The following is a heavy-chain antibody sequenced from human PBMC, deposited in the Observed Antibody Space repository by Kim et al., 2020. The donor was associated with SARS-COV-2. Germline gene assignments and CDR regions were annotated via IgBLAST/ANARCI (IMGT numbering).Heavy chain of an antibody. V-gene: IGHV5-51*01. J-gene: IGHJ6*02. CDR2: IYPGDSDT. Sequence: GESLKISCKGSGYSFTSYWIGWVRQMPGKGLEWMGIIYPGDSDTRYSPSFQGQVTISADKSISTAYLQWSSLKASDTAMYYCARQKVGKVGSGSYYSYYYYGMDVWGQGTTVTVSS. CDR1: GYSFTSYW. CDR3: ARQKVGKVGSGSYYSYYYYGMDV. D-gene: IGHD3-10*01.